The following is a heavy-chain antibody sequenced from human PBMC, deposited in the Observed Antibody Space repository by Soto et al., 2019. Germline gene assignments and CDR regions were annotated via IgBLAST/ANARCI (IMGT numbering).Heavy chain of an antibody. V-gene: IGHV4-34*01. D-gene: IGHD3-3*01. J-gene: IGHJ5*02. CDR1: GASISGFY. CDR2: INDSGST. Sequence: PSETLSLTCTVSGASISGFYWSWIRKSAGKGLEWIGEINDSGSTNYNPSLKSRVTISLDTSKNQFSLKLSSVTAADTALFYCARRGPRDTITIFGVVKSWFDPWGQGTLVTVSS. CDR3: ARRGPRDTITIFGVVKSWFDP.